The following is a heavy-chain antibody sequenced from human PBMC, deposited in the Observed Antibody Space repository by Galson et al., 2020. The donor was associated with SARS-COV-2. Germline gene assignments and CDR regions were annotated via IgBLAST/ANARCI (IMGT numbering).Heavy chain of an antibody. V-gene: IGHV1-18*04. CDR2: ISTNNGNT. D-gene: IGHD3-3*01. J-gene: IGHJ5*02. CDR1: GYKFTSYG. Sequence: ASVKVSCKTSGYKFTSYGITWVRQAPGQGHEWMGWISTNNGNTIYAEQFQDRVTVTKETSTSTVYMDLRNLRSDDTAVYYCARALSGPYSRFDPWGQGTLVTVSS. CDR3: ARALSGPYSRFDP.